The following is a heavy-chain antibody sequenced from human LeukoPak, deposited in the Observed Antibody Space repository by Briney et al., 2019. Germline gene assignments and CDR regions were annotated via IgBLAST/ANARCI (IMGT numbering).Heavy chain of an antibody. CDR2: INPSGGST. CDR1: GYTFTSYY. J-gene: IGHJ4*02. Sequence: ASVKVSFKASGYTFTSYYMHWVRQPPGQGLEWMGIINPSGGSTSYAQKFQGRGTMTRDTSTSTVYMELSSLRSEDTAVYYCARGFRDGYKGFDYWGQGTLVTVSS. CDR3: ARGFRDGYKGFDY. V-gene: IGHV1-46*01. D-gene: IGHD5-24*01.